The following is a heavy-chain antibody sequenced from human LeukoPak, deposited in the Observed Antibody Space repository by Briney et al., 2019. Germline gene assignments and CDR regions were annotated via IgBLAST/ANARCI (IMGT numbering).Heavy chain of an antibody. CDR3: ARRRAEGGSNGHYNWFDP. V-gene: IGHV4-59*08. D-gene: IGHD6-13*01. J-gene: IGHJ5*02. Sequence: SETLSLTCTVSGGSISSYYWSWIRQPPGKGLEWIGYIYYSGSTNYNPSLKSRVTISVDTSKNQFSLKLSSVTAADTAVYYCARRRAEGGSNGHYNWFDPWGQGILVTVSS. CDR2: IYYSGST. CDR1: GGSISSYY.